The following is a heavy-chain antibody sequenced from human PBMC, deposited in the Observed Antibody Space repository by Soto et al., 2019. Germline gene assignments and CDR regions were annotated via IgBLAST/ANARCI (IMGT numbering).Heavy chain of an antibody. Sequence: QVQLQESGPGLVKPSQTLSLTCTVSGGSISSGGYYWSWIRQHPGKGLEWIGYIYYSGSTYYNPSLKSRVTISVDTSKTQFSLKLSSVTAAAAAVYYWARSFGVAAAGPFDYWGQGTLVTVSS. D-gene: IGHD6-13*01. CDR2: IYYSGST. CDR1: GGSISSGGYY. V-gene: IGHV4-31*03. CDR3: ARSFGVAAAGPFDY. J-gene: IGHJ4*02.